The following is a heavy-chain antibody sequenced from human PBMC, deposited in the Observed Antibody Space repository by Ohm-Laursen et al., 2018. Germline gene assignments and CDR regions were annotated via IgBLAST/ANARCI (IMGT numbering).Heavy chain of an antibody. J-gene: IGHJ6*02. D-gene: IGHD4-23*01. V-gene: IGHV4-38-2*02. CDR1: GYSISSGYY. CDR3: ARDRGGPLYGMDV. CDR2: IYHSGST. Sequence: SDTLSLTWVVSGYSISSGYYWGWIRQPPGKGLEWIGSIYHSGSTYYNPSLKSRVTISVDTSKNQFSLKLSSVTAADTAVYYCARDRGGPLYGMDVWGQGTTVTVSS.